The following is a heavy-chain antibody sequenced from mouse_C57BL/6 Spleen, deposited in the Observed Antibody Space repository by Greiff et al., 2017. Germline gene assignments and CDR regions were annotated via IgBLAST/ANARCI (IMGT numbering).Heavy chain of an antibody. CDR2: IDPSDSYT. J-gene: IGHJ2*01. CDR1: GYTFTSYW. CDR3: ARPGNFDY. D-gene: IGHD4-1*01. V-gene: IGHV1-59*01. Sequence: QVQLQQPGAELVRPGTSVKLSCKASGYTFTSYWMHWVKQRPGQGLEWIGVIDPSDSYTNYNQKFKGKATLTADTSSSTAYMQLSSLTSEDSAVYYCARPGNFDYWGQGTTLTVSS.